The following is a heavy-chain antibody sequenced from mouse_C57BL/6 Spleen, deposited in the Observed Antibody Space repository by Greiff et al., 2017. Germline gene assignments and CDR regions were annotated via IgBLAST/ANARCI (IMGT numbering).Heavy chain of an antibody. V-gene: IGHV1-69*01. Sequence: QVQLQQPGAELVMPGASVKLSCKASGYTFTSYWMHWVKQRPGQGLEWIGEIDPSDSYTNYNQKFKGKSTLTVDKSSSTAYMQLSSLTSEDSAVYYCARHDYDEVFAYWGQGTLVTVSA. CDR2: IDPSDSYT. CDR3: ARHDYDEVFAY. CDR1: GYTFTSYW. J-gene: IGHJ3*01. D-gene: IGHD2-4*01.